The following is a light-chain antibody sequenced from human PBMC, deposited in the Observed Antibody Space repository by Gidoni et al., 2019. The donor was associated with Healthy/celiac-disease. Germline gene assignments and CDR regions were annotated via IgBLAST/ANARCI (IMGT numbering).Light chain of an antibody. CDR2: WAS. V-gene: IGKV4-1*01. CDR3: QQYYSTPRT. CDR1: QRVLYSSNNKNY. Sequence: DIVMTQSPDSLAVSLGERATINCKSSQRVLYSSNNKNYLAWYQQKPGQPPKLLIYWASTREPGVPDRFSGSGSGTDFTLTISSLQAEDVAVYYCQQYYSTPRTFGPGTKVDIK. J-gene: IGKJ3*01.